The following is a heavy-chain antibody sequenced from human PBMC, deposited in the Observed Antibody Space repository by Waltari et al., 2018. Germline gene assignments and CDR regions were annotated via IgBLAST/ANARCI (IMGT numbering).Heavy chain of an antibody. V-gene: IGHV3-53*01. CDR1: GFTVSSNY. CDR3: ARLMITFGGVIVRSG. CDR2: IYSGGST. J-gene: IGHJ4*02. D-gene: IGHD3-16*02. Sequence: EVQLVESGGGLIQPGGSLRLSCAASGFTVSSNYMSWVRQAPGKGLEWVSVIYSGGSTYYADSVKGRFTISRDNSKNTLYLQMNSLRAEDTAVYYCARLMITFGGVIVRSGWGQGTLVTVSS.